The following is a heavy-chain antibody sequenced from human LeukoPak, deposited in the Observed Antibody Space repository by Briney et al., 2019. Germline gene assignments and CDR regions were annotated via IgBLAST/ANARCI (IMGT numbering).Heavy chain of an antibody. CDR2: ISGSSSYI. Sequence: GGSLRLSCTASGFTFSSYEMNWVRQAPGKGLEWVSSISGSSSYIYYADSEKGRFTISRDNAKNSLYLQMNSLRAEDTAVYYCARDYYGSGSLDYWGQGTLVTVSS. CDR3: ARDYYGSGSLDY. D-gene: IGHD3-10*01. J-gene: IGHJ4*02. V-gene: IGHV3-21*01. CDR1: GFTFSSYE.